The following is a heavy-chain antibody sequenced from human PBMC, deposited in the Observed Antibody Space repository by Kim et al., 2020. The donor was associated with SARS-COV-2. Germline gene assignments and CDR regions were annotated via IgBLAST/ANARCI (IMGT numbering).Heavy chain of an antibody. J-gene: IGHJ3*02. CDR1: GGSINTYY. CDR3: ANALPGEGRGAFDI. CDR2: IYYSGST. D-gene: IGHD2-8*01. V-gene: IGHV4-59*06. Sequence: SETLSLTYTASGGSINTYYWNWIRQRPGKGLEWIGYIYYSGSTYYNPSLEGRISISVETSKNQLSLKLNFVTAADTAVYYSANALPGEGRGAFDIWGQGIMVTVSS.